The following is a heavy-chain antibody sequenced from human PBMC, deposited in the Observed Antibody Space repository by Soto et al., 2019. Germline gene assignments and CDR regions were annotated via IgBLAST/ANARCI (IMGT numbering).Heavy chain of an antibody. D-gene: IGHD1-26*01. J-gene: IGHJ3*02. Sequence: GGSLRLSCVASEFTFSNYEVIWVRQAPGKGLEWLSYIISTGTTIYYAESLKGRFTISRDNAKNSLYLQMNSLRAEDTAVYYCARDVGGGAFDIWGQGTMVTVSS. V-gene: IGHV3-48*03. CDR3: ARDVGGGAFDI. CDR2: IISTGTTI. CDR1: EFTFSNYE.